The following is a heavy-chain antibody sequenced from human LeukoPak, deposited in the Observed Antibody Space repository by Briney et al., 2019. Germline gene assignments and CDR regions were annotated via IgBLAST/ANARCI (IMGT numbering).Heavy chain of an antibody. CDR2: IYHSGST. CDR3: ARQFGLRIAAAAPPYFDY. V-gene: IGHV4-39*01. Sequence: SETLSLTCTVSGGSISSSSYYWGWIRQPPGKGLEWIGEIYHSGSTNYNPSLKSRVTISVDKSKNQFSLKLSSVTAADTAVYYCARQFGLRIAAAAPPYFDYWGQGTLVTVSS. CDR1: GGSISSSSYY. J-gene: IGHJ4*02. D-gene: IGHD6-13*01.